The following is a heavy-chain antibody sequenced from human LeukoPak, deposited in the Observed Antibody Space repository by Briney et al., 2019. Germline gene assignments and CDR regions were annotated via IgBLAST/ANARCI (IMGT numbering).Heavy chain of an antibody. CDR3: ASEYCRGGNCYFDY. J-gene: IGHJ4*02. CDR2: IFPGDSDT. D-gene: IGHD2-15*01. Sequence: GEPLNISCKGSEYSFATYWIGWVRQVPGQGLEWIGIIFPGDSDTRSSPSFSGQVTLYADKSLSTAYLQWSSLKASDTAIYYCASEYCRGGNCYFDYWGEGTLVTVSS. V-gene: IGHV5-51*01. CDR1: EYSFATYW.